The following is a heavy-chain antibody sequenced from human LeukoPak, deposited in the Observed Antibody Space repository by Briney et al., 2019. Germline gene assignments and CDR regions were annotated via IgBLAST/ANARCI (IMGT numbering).Heavy chain of an antibody. V-gene: IGHV1-24*01. CDR1: GYTLTELS. CDR3: ARYVDYYDSSGYTALDY. CDR2: FDSEDGEK. D-gene: IGHD3-22*01. J-gene: IGHJ4*02. Sequence: APAKVSCKVSGYTLTELSINWVRQAPGKGLEWMGGFDSEDGEKIYAQKFQGRVTMTEDTSTDTAYMELSSLRSEDTAVYYCARYVDYYDSSGYTALDYWGQGSLVTVSS.